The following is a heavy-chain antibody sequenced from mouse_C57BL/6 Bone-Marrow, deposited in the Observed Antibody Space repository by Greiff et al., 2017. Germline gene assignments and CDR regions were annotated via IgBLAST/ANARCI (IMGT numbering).Heavy chain of an antibody. V-gene: IGHV5-17*01. Sequence: LMESGGGLVKPGGSLKLSCAASGFTFSDYGMHWVRQAPEKGLEWVAYISSGSSTIYYADTVKGRFTISRDNAKNTLFLQMTSLRSEDTAMYYCARFCYAMDYWGQGTSVTVSS. CDR2: ISSGSSTI. CDR3: ARFCYAMDY. J-gene: IGHJ4*01. CDR1: GFTFSDYG.